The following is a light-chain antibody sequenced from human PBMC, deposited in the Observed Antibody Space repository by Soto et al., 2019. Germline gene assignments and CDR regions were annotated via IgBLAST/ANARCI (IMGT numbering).Light chain of an antibody. Sequence: EIVMTQSPSTLSVSPGERATLSCRASQSVSSNLAWYQQKPGQAPRLLIYGASTRATGIPARFSGSGSGTEFTLTISTLQSEDFAVYYCQQYNNWPPRITCGQGTRLAIK. CDR2: GAS. CDR3: QQYNNWPPRIT. J-gene: IGKJ5*01. V-gene: IGKV3-15*01. CDR1: QSVSSN.